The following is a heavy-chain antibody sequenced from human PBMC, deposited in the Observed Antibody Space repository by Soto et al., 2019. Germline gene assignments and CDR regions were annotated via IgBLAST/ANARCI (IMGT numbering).Heavy chain of an antibody. Sequence: GGSLRLSCAASGFTVSSSYMSWVRQAPGRGLEWVSLIYSGGSTNYADSVKGRFTNSRDNSKNTLYLQMNSLRAEDTALYYCARGEGYCSSTSCYRPLDYWGQGTLVTVSS. J-gene: IGHJ4*02. CDR1: GFTVSSSY. D-gene: IGHD2-2*01. V-gene: IGHV3-66*01. CDR2: IYSGGST. CDR3: ARGEGYCSSTSCYRPLDY.